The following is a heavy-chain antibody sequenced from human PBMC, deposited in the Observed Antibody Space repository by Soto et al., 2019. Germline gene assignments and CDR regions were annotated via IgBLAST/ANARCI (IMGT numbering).Heavy chain of an antibody. D-gene: IGHD3-10*01. J-gene: IGHJ4*01. CDR1: GFTFSSYG. CDR3: VKGISYPDY. CDR2: ISYDGSNK. V-gene: IGHV3-30*18. Sequence: GGSLRLSCAASGFTFSSYGMHWVRQAPGKGLEWVAVISYDGSNKYYADSVKGRFTISRDNSKNTLHLQMNSLRAEDTAVYYCVKGISYPDYWGQGTLVTVS.